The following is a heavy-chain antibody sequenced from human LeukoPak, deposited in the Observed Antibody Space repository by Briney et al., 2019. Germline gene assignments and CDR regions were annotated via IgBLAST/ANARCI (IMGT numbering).Heavy chain of an antibody. CDR2: IKQDGSEK. CDR1: GFTFSSYW. J-gene: IGHJ4*02. Sequence: GGSLRLSCAASGFTFSSYWMSWVRQAPGKGLEWVANIKQDGSEKYYVDSVKGRFTISRDNAKNSLYLQMNSLRAEDTAVYYCARNSLTRFGGYDFWSGDLDYWGQGTLVTVSS. V-gene: IGHV3-7*01. D-gene: IGHD3-3*01. CDR3: ARNSLTRFGGYDFWSGDLDY.